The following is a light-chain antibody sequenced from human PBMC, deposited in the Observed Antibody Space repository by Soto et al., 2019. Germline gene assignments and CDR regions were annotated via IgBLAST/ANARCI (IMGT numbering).Light chain of an antibody. CDR3: QQYNKWPPET. CDR2: GAS. V-gene: IGKV3-15*01. CDR1: QSVSSN. J-gene: IGKJ1*01. Sequence: EMTQSPATLSVSPCGSANLSCSPSQSVSSNLAWYQQRPGQAPRLLIYGASTRATGIPARFSGSGSGTEFTLTISSLQSEDFAVYYCQQYNKWPPETFGQGTKVDIK.